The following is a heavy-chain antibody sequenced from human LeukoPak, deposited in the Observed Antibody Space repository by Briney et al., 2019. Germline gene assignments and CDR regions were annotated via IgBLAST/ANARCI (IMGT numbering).Heavy chain of an antibody. D-gene: IGHD6-6*01. CDR3: ARGVSIAALKPFDY. J-gene: IGHJ4*02. V-gene: IGHV4-34*01. Sequence: SETLSLTCAVYSGSFSGYYWSWIRQPPGKGLEWIGEINHSGSTNYNPSLKSRVTISVDTSKNQFSLKLSSVTAADTAVYYCARGVSIAALKPFDYGGQGTLVTVSS. CDR1: SGSFSGYY. CDR2: INHSGST.